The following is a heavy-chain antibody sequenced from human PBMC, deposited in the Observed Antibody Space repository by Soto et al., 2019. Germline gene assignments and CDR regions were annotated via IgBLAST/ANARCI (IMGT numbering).Heavy chain of an antibody. CDR3: ARDLLAANY. CDR2: INPNGGST. V-gene: IGHV1-46*01. J-gene: IGHJ4*02. D-gene: IGHD2-15*01. Sequence: GASVKVSCKASGFTLTRPYVQWLRQAPGQGLELVAIINPNGGSTNYAQEFQGRVTVTRDTSTSTVFMELSSLHSDDTAVYYCARDLLAANYWGQGTLVTVSS. CDR1: GFTLTRPY.